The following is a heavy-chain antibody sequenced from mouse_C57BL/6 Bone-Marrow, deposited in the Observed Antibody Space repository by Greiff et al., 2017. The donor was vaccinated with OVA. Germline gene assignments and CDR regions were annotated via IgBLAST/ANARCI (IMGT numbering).Heavy chain of an antibody. Sequence: VQLQQSGAELVRPGASVKLSCTASGFNIKDYYMHWVKQRPEQGLEWIGRIDPEDGDTEYAPKFQGKATMTADTSSNTAYRQLSSLTSEDTAVYYCIYGYDGAWFAYWGQGTLVTVSA. V-gene: IGHV14-1*01. CDR1: GFNIKDYY. CDR2: IDPEDGDT. D-gene: IGHD2-2*01. J-gene: IGHJ3*01. CDR3: IYGYDGAWFAY.